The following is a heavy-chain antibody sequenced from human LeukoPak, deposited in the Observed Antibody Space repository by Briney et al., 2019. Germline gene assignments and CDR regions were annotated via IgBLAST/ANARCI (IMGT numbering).Heavy chain of an antibody. CDR2: ISGSGHDI. Sequence: GGSLRLSCAASGFTFSDSYMTWVRQAPGKGVEWVAYISGSGHDINYSDSVKGRFTISRDNAKNSLYLQMNSLRAEDTAVYYCAREPGSHRYDYVWGSYRKYYFDYWGQGTLVTVSS. CDR3: AREPGSHRYDYVWGSYRKYYFDY. V-gene: IGHV3-11*06. D-gene: IGHD3-16*02. J-gene: IGHJ4*02. CDR1: GFTFSDSY.